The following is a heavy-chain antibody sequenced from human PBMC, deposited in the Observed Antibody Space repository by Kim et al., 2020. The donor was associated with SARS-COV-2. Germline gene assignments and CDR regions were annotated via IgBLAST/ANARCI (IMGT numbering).Heavy chain of an antibody. V-gene: IGHV3-9*01. CDR3: AKIAAADHDAFDI. CDR1: GFTFDDYA. CDR2: ISWNSGSI. J-gene: IGHJ3*02. Sequence: GGSLRLSCAASGFTFDDYAMHWVRQAPGKDLEWVSGISWNSGSIGYADSVKGRFTISRDNAKNSLYLQMNSLRAEDTALYYCAKIAAADHDAFDIWGQGT. D-gene: IGHD6-13*01.